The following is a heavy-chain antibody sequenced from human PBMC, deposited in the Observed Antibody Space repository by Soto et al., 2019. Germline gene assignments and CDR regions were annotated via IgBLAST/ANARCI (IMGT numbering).Heavy chain of an antibody. J-gene: IGHJ5*02. Sequence: SETLSLTCTVSGISIDNYYCSWIRQSAGKGLEWIGRIYSSGTTNYNPSLKSRVTMSVDMSKSQFSLNVRSVTAADTAVYYCVRDVGGSGWFAPWGQGALVTVSS. CDR1: GISIDNYY. V-gene: IGHV4-4*07. CDR3: VRDVGGSGWFAP. CDR2: IYSSGTT.